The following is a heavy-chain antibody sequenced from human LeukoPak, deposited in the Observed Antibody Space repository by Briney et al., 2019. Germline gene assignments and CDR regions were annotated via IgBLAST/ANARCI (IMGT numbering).Heavy chain of an antibody. V-gene: IGHV4-34*01. Sequence: SETLSLTCAVYGGSFSGYYWSWIRQPPGKGLEWIGEINHSGSTNYNPSLKSRVTISVDTSKNQFSLKLSSVTAADTAVYYCANLDYYGSGSYYNDDNYWGQGTLVTVSS. J-gene: IGHJ4*02. CDR1: GGSFSGYY. D-gene: IGHD3-10*01. CDR2: INHSGST. CDR3: ANLDYYGSGSYYNDDNY.